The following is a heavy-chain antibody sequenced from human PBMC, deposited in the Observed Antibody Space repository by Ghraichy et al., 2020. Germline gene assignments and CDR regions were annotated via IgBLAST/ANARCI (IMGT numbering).Heavy chain of an antibody. J-gene: IGHJ6*02. D-gene: IGHD2-8*01. Sequence: SFPPLFPPTPTLTLTCTFSGFSLSTSGMCVSWIRQPPGKALEWLALIDWDDDKYYSTSLKTRLTISKDTSKNQVVLTMTNMDPVDTATYYCARQKRATRGVYYYYYYGMDVWGQGTTVTVSS. CDR1: GFSLSTSGMC. CDR3: ARQKRATRGVYYYYYYGMDV. V-gene: IGHV2-70*01. CDR2: IDWDDDK.